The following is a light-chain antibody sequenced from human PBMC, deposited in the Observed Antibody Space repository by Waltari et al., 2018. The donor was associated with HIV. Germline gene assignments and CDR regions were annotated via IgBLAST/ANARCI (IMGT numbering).Light chain of an antibody. V-gene: IGLV10-54*04. CDR2: KDH. Sequence: QAGLTQPPSVSTGLNKAATFNCTGNSNNLGDGGEAWVPLHQGQPPKLLFYKDHNRPSGISERFSASRSGNTASLTISRLQLEDEADYYCLAWDNSLSQCLFGAGTHVTVL. J-gene: IGLJ3*02. CDR3: LAWDNSLSQCL. CDR1: SNNLGDGG.